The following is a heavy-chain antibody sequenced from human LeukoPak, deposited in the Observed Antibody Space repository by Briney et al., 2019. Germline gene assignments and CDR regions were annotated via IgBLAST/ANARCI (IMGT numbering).Heavy chain of an antibody. J-gene: IGHJ3*02. D-gene: IGHD3-16*01. CDR2: IYISGST. Sequence: SETLSLTCTVSGGSISSYFWTWIRQPAGKGLEWIGRIYISGSTNYSPSLMSRVTMSVDTSKNQFSLKLSSVTAADTAVYYCARERGKLRGDAFDIWGQGTMVTVSS. CDR1: GGSISSYF. CDR3: ARERGKLRGDAFDI. V-gene: IGHV4-4*07.